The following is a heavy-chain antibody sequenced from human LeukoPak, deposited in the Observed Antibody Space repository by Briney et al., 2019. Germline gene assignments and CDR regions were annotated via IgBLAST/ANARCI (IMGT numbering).Heavy chain of an antibody. V-gene: IGHV4-34*01. J-gene: IGHJ4*02. CDR3: ARHERGYSYGFSGEYFDY. CDR2: INHSGST. Sequence: SETLSLTCAVYGGSFSGYYWSWIRQPPGKGLEWIGEINHSGSTNYNPSLKSRVTVSVDTSKNQFSLKLSSVTAADTTVYYCARHERGYSYGFSGEYFDYWGQGTLVTVSS. CDR1: GGSFSGYY. D-gene: IGHD5-18*01.